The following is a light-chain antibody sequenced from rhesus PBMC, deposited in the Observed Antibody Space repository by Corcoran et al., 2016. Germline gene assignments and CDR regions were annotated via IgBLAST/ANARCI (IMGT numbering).Light chain of an antibody. J-gene: IGKJ1*01. Sequence: DIQMTQSPSSLSASVGDSITITCRASQGISSYLNWYQQKPGKAPKRLIYKTSSLESGVPSRFSGSGSGTDFTLTISSLQPEYFATYYCLQYNSDPPTFGQWTKVEIK. CDR2: KTS. CDR1: QGISSY. CDR3: LQYNSDPPT. V-gene: IGKV1-43*02.